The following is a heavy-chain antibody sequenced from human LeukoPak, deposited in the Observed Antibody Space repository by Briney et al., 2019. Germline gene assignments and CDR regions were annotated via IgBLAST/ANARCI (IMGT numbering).Heavy chain of an antibody. D-gene: IGHD3-16*01. J-gene: IGHJ4*02. CDR1: GFTFSNYW. CDR3: ARDGFGTGSN. CDR2: IKQDGSGK. V-gene: IGHV3-7*03. Sequence: PGGSLRLSCAASGFTFSNYWMSWVRQAPGKGLEWVANIKQDGSGKNYVDSVKGRFIISRDNAKNSLYLQMNTLRADDTAVHYCARDGFGTGSNWGQGTLVTVSS.